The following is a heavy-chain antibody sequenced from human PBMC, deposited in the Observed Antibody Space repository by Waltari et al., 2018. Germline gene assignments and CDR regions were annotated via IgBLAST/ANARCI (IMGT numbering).Heavy chain of an antibody. V-gene: IGHV3-30*02. CDR3: AAYTGSPSRPGPPSL. Sequence: VQLLESGGGVVQPGGSLRLSCATSGFTFSSYGMHWARRGPGKGMEWVAFIGYDKNEKYYQDSVKGRFTISRENSRNNLYLQMDSLTPEDTGVYYCAAYTGSPSRPGPPSLWGRGTLVTVAS. CDR1: GFTFSSYG. J-gene: IGHJ4*02. CDR2: IGYDKNEK. D-gene: IGHD1-26*01.